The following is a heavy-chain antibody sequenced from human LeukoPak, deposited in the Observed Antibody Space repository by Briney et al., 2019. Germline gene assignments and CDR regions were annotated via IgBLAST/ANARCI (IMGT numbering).Heavy chain of an antibody. Sequence: GASVKVSCKASGGTFSSYAISWVRQAPGQGLEWMGGIIPIFGTANYAQKFQGRVTITADESTSTAYMELSSLRSEDTAVYYCASFITMVRGVIVPGSWGQGTLVTVSS. J-gene: IGHJ4*02. D-gene: IGHD3-10*01. CDR1: GGTFSSYA. CDR2: IIPIFGTA. CDR3: ASFITMVRGVIVPGS. V-gene: IGHV1-69*13.